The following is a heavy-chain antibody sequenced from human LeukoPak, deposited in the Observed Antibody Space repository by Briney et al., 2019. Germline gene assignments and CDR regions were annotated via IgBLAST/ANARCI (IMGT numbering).Heavy chain of an antibody. D-gene: IGHD1-1*01. CDR3: AKDAWSEGFDP. J-gene: IGHJ5*02. CDR2: ISGSGGST. Sequence: PGGSLRLSCAASGFTFDDYGMSWVRQAPGKGLEWVSGISGSGGSTYYADSVKGRITISRDNSKNTLYLQMNSLRAEDTAVYYCAKDAWSEGFDPWGQGTLVTVSS. CDR1: GFTFDDYG. V-gene: IGHV3-23*01.